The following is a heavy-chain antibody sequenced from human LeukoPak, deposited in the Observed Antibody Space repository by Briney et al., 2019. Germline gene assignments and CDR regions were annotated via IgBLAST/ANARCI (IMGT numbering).Heavy chain of an antibody. J-gene: IGHJ4*02. CDR2: ISSSSSSI. V-gene: IGHV3-48*01. D-gene: IGHD2-15*01. Sequence: GGSLRLSCAASGFTFSTYSMNWVRQAPGKGLEWVSYISSSSSSIYYADSVKGRFTISRDNAKNSLYLQMNTLRAEDTAVYYCARKVAKTYGYFDSWGQGTLVTVSS. CDR3: ARKVAKTYGYFDS. CDR1: GFTFSTYS.